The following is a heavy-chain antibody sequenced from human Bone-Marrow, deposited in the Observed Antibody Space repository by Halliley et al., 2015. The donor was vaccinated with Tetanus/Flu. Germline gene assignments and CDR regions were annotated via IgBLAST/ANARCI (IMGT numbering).Heavy chain of an antibody. CDR3: ATPSRRDALDT. Sequence: LEWVSVIYSGGSTYYADSVKGGFTIFRDNSKNTVYLEMRSLRAEDTAVYYCATPSRRDALDTWGQGTMVTVSS. CDR2: IYSGGST. J-gene: IGHJ3*02. V-gene: IGHV3-66*01. D-gene: IGHD6-13*01.